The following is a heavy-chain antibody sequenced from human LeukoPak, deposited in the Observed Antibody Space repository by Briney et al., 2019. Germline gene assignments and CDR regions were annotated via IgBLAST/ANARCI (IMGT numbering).Heavy chain of an antibody. CDR2: ISAYNGNT. D-gene: IGHD1-26*01. V-gene: IGHV1-18*01. Sequence: ASVKVSCKASGYTFTSYGISWVRQAPGQGLEWMGWISAYNGNTNYAQKLQGRVTMTTDTSTSTACMELRSLRSDDTAVYYCARDTEWELNYPLYWGQGTLVTVSS. J-gene: IGHJ4*02. CDR3: ARDTEWELNYPLY. CDR1: GYTFTSYG.